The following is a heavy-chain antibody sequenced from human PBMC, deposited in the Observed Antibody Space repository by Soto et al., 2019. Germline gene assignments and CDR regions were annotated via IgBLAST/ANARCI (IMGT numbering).Heavy chain of an antibody. CDR3: ARHPPHYYYYGMDV. V-gene: IGHV3-23*01. J-gene: IGHJ6*02. CDR1: GFTFSSYA. Sequence: GGSLRLSCAASGFTFSSYAMSWVRQAPGKGLEWVSAISGSGGSTYYADSVKGRFTISRDNSKNTLYLQMNSLKASDTAMYYCARHPPHYYYYGMDVWGQGTTVTVSS. CDR2: ISGSGGST.